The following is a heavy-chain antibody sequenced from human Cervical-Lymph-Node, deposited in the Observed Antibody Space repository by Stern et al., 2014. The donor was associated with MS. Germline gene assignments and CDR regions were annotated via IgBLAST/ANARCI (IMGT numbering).Heavy chain of an antibody. D-gene: IGHD3-16*01. V-gene: IGHV5-51*01. Sequence: EMQLVESGAEVKKPGESLKISCKGSGYRFTNYWIAWVRQMPGKGLEWMGTIFPDDSDTRYSPSFQGQVTISADKSITTAYLEWSSLKASDTGIYYCARHKVWASGSFYLPNDFWGQGTLLTVSS. CDR1: GYRFTNYW. CDR3: ARHKVWASGSFYLPNDF. J-gene: IGHJ4*02. CDR2: IFPDDSDT.